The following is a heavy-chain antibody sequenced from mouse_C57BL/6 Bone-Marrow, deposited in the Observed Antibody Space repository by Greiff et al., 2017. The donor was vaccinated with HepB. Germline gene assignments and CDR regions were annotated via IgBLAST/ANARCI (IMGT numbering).Heavy chain of an antibody. CDR2: IYPRDGSS. J-gene: IGHJ3*01. D-gene: IGHD1-1*02. CDR3: ARWWGFAY. V-gene: IGHV1-85*01. CDR1: GYTFTSYD. Sequence: QVQLQQSGPELVKPGASVKLSCKASGYTFTSYDIKWMKQRPGQGLEWIGWIYPRDGSSKYTEKFKGKATLTVDTSSSTAYMELHSLTSEDSAVYFCARWWGFAYWGQGTLVTVSA.